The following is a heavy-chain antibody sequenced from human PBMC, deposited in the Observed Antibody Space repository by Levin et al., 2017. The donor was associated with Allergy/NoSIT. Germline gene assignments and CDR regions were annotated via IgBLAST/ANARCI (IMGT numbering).Heavy chain of an antibody. CDR1: GYTFTDYY. J-gene: IGHJ4*02. CDR2: INPNSGGT. Sequence: ASVKVSCKASGYTFTDYYMHWVRQAPGQGLEWMGWINPNSGGTHYAQNFQGRVTMTRDTSINTAYMELSRLSSDDTAVYYCARQPIAGDYWGQGTLVTVSS. CDR3: ARQPIAGDY. D-gene: IGHD6-13*01. V-gene: IGHV1-2*02.